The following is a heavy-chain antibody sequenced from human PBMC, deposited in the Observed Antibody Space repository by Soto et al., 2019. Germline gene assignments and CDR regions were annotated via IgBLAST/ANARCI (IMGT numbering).Heavy chain of an antibody. Sequence: SETLSLTCSVSGYSVSSSDYYWAWIRQPPGKGLEWIGSMLYSGLAYYNPSLKSRVTLSVDTSKNQFSVRLNSVTASDTAVYYCAPLTVSLSGPYGIHVWGQGTTVTVSS. D-gene: IGHD2-15*01. CDR3: APLTVSLSGPYGIHV. CDR2: MLYSGLA. CDR1: GYSVSSSDYY. V-gene: IGHV4-39*01. J-gene: IGHJ6*02.